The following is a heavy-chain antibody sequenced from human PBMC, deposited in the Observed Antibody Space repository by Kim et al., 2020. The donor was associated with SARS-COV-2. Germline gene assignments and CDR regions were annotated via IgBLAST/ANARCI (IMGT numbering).Heavy chain of an antibody. Sequence: GESLKISCKGSGYSFTSYWIGWVRQMPGKGLEWMGIIYPGDSDTRYSPSFQGQVTISADKSISTAYLQWSSLKASDTAMYYCARRFGYGDYVVSNWFDPWGQGTLVTVSS. CDR3: ARRFGYGDYVVSNWFDP. CDR2: IYPGDSDT. D-gene: IGHD4-17*01. V-gene: IGHV5-51*01. J-gene: IGHJ5*02. CDR1: GYSFTSYW.